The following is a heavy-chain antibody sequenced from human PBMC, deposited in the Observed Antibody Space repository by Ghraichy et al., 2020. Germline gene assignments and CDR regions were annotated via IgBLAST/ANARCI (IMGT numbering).Heavy chain of an antibody. CDR2: ISAYNGNT. CDR3: ARLPLDYGDYGFLSYYYYGMDV. D-gene: IGHD4-17*01. V-gene: IGHV1-18*01. CDR1: GYTFTSYG. J-gene: IGHJ6*02. Sequence: ASVKVSCKASGYTFTSYGISWVRQAPGQGLEWMGWISAYNGNTNYAQKLQGRVTMTTDTSTSTAYMELRSLRSDDTAVYYCARLPLDYGDYGFLSYYYYGMDVWGQGTTVTVSS.